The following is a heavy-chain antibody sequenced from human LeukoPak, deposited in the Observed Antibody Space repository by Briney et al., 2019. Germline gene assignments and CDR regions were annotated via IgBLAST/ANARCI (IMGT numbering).Heavy chain of an antibody. CDR2: INHSGST. J-gene: IGHJ5*02. D-gene: IGHD2-2*02. V-gene: IGHV4-34*01. Sequence: SETLSLTCAVYGGSFSGYYWSWIRQPPGKGLEWIGEINHSGSTNYNPSLKSRVTISVDTSKNQFSLKLSSVTAADTAVYYCARGVRGTYCSSTSCYIGRWFDPWGQGTLDTVSS. CDR3: ARGVRGTYCSSTSCYIGRWFDP. CDR1: GGSFSGYY.